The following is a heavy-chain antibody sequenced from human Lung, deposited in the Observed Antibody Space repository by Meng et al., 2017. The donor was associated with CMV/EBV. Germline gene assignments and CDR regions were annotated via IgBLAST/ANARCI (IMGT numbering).Heavy chain of an antibody. V-gene: IGHV4-59*01. D-gene: IGHD2-2*01. CDR1: GHPITTYY. Sequence: GSLRLSCTVSGHPITTYYWSWIRQPPGKGLEWIGYIYYSGSTNYNPSLRSRVSISVDTSKNQFSLELSSVTAADTAIYYCARDRAAIGYYYYVMDVWGHGTXVTVSS. J-gene: IGHJ6*02. CDR3: ARDRAAIGYYYYVMDV. CDR2: IYYSGST.